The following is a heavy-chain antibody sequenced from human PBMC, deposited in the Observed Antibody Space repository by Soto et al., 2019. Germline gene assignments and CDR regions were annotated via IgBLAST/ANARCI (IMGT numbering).Heavy chain of an antibody. CDR3: AKAPPAVAGYFDY. CDR1: GFTFSSSG. J-gene: IGHJ4*02. V-gene: IGHV3-30*18. D-gene: IGHD6-19*01. CDR2: TSFDGSSG. Sequence: GGSLRLSCAASGFTFSSSGMHWVRQAPGKGLEWVAVTSFDGSSGYYADSVRGRFTISRDNSNNTLYLQMNSLRAEDTAVYYCAKAPPAVAGYFDYWGQGTLVTVSS.